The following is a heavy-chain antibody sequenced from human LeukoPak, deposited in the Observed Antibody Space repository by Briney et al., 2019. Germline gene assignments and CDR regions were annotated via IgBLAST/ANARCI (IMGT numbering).Heavy chain of an antibody. Sequence: PSETLSLTCSVSGGSISSSTYYWGWIRQPPGKGLEWIGSIYYSGATYYGPSLKSRVTISVDTSKNQLSLKLSSVTAADTAVYYCARDNRGATTPLDYWGQGTLVTVSS. CDR3: ARDNRGATTPLDY. V-gene: IGHV4-39*02. J-gene: IGHJ4*02. D-gene: IGHD1-26*01. CDR1: GGSISSSTYY. CDR2: IYYSGAT.